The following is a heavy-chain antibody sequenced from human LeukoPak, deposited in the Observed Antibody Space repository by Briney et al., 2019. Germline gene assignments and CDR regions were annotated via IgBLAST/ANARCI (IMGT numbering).Heavy chain of an antibody. CDR2: IHPGDSDT. CDR3: ARRNPMTQDAFDI. J-gene: IGHJ3*02. CDR1: GYRFTSYW. D-gene: IGHD2-21*02. V-gene: IGHV5-51*01. Sequence: GESLKISCKGSGYRFTSYWIGWVRQMPGKGLEWMGIIHPGDSDTRYSPSFQGQVTFTADRSINTAYLQWSSLKASDTAMYYCARRNPMTQDAFDIWGQGTMVTVSS.